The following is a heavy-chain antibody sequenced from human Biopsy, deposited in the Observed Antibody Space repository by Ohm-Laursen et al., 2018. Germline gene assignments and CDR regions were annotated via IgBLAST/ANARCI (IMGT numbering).Heavy chain of an antibody. CDR2: VYYSGST. Sequence: TLSLTCPVSGGSISSYYWTWIRQPPGKGLGWIGDVYYSGSTNRNPSLKSRVTILVDTSKNQFSLKLNSVTAADTAVYYCGRREVVITHDAFNTWGQGTMVTVSS. CDR1: GGSISSYY. CDR3: GRREVVITHDAFNT. D-gene: IGHD3-22*01. V-gene: IGHV4-59*08. J-gene: IGHJ3*02.